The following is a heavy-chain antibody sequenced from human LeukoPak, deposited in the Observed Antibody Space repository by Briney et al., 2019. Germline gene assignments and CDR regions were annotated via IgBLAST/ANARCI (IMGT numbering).Heavy chain of an antibody. D-gene: IGHD3-3*01. V-gene: IGHV3-30-3*01. Sequence: PGGSLRLSCAASGFTFSSYAMHWVRQAPGKGLEWVAVISYDGSNKYYADSVKGRFTISRDNSKNTLYLQMNSLRDEDTAVYYCARDYWSLDYWGQGTLVTVSS. J-gene: IGHJ4*02. CDR2: ISYDGSNK. CDR1: GFTFSSYA. CDR3: ARDYWSLDY.